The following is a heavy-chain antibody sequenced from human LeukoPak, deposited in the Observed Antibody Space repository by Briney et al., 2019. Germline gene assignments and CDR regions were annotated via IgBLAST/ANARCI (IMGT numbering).Heavy chain of an antibody. CDR1: GGSFSGYY. CDR3: ARGRWSDSSSWFDY. CDR2: INHSGST. D-gene: IGHD6-13*01. V-gene: IGHV4-34*01. Sequence: PSETLSLTCAVYGGSFSGYYWSWIRQPPGKGLEWIGEINHSGSTNYNPSLKSRVTISVDTSKNQFSLKLSSVTAADTAVYYCARGRWSDSSSWFDYWGQGTLVTVSS. J-gene: IGHJ4*02.